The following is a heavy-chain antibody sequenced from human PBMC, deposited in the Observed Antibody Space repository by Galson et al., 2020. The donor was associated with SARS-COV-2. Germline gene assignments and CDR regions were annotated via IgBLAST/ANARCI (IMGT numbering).Heavy chain of an antibody. CDR3: ARDGSGVFANKDY. CDR1: GYTFTGYY. D-gene: IGHD1-26*01. J-gene: IGHJ4*02. Sequence: ASVQVSCKASGYTFTGYYMHWVRQAPGQGLEWMGWINPNSGGTNYAQKFQGRVTMTRDTSVSTAYMEVSRLRSDDTAVYYCARDGSGVFANKDYWGQGTLVTVSS. V-gene: IGHV1-2*02. CDR2: INPNSGGT.